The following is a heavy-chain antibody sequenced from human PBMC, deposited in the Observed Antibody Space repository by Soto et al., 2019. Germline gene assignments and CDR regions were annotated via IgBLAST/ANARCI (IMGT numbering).Heavy chain of an antibody. CDR1: GGSISSSSYY. CDR3: ASRALRFFEWLSNYGMDV. J-gene: IGHJ6*02. V-gene: IGHV4-39*01. Sequence: PSETLSLTCTVSGGSISSSSYYWGWIRQPPGKGLEWIGSIYYSGSTYYNPSLKSRVTISVDTSKNQFSLKLSSVTAADTAVYYCASRALRFFEWLSNYGMDVWGQGTTVTVSS. CDR2: IYYSGST. D-gene: IGHD3-3*01.